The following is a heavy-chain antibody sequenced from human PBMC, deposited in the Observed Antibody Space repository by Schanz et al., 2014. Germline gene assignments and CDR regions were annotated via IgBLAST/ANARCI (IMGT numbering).Heavy chain of an antibody. V-gene: IGHV1-46*03. CDR3: ARGGFFDSTSCDS. D-gene: IGHD2-2*01. CDR1: GYIFGSHG. J-gene: IGHJ4*02. Sequence: QLMQSGSEVRKPGASVKVSCKASGYIFGSHGMTWVRQAPGQGLEWMGKINPSSGTTRIAQNFQGRLTVTRDTSTSTVNMELSSLRSEDTAVYYCARGGFFDSTSCDSWGQGTLVTVSS. CDR2: INPSSGTT.